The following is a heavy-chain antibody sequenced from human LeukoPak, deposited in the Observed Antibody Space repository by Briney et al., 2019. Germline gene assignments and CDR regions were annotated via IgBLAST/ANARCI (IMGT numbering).Heavy chain of an antibody. CDR1: GFTFSSYE. Sequence: GGSLRLSCAASGFTFSSYEMNWVRQAPGKGLEWVSYISSSGSTIYYADSVKGRFTISRDNAKNSLYLQMNSLRAEDTAVYYCARESKRLSLDYWGQGTLVTVSS. CDR2: ISSSGSTI. J-gene: IGHJ4*02. D-gene: IGHD6-25*01. CDR3: ARESKRLSLDY. V-gene: IGHV3-48*03.